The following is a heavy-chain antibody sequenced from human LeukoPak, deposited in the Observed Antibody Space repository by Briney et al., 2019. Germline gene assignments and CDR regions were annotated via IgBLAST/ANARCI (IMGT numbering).Heavy chain of an antibody. V-gene: IGHV4-39*01. CDR3: ARVGFFIGYYTDY. CDR2: IYYSGST. CDR1: GGSISSSSYY. J-gene: IGHJ4*02. D-gene: IGHD3-9*01. Sequence: PSETLSLTCTVSGGSISSSSYYWGWIRQPPGKGLEWIGSIYYSGSTYYNPSLKSRVTISVDTSKNQFSLKLCSVTAADTAVYYCARVGFFIGYYTDYWGQGTLVTVSS.